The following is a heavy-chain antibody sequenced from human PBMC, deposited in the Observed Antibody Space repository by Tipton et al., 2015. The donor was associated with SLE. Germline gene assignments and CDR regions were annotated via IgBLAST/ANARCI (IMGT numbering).Heavy chain of an antibody. Sequence: TLFLTCAVYGGSFNDYYWSWIRQPPGKGLEWIGEVTQSGATNYNPSLKSRATISIDMSRNQFSLRLNFVTAADTAVYYCVRQPPGGGPGYQYDMDVWGQGTAVTVSS. CDR3: VRQPPGGGPGYQYDMDV. D-gene: IGHD1-14*01. CDR2: VTQSGAT. CDR1: GGSFNDYY. V-gene: IGHV4-34*01. J-gene: IGHJ6*02.